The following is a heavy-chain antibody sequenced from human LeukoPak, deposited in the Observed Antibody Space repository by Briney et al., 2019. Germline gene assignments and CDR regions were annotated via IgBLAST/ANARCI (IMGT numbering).Heavy chain of an antibody. CDR3: ATAPPGFAQWRESDYYYGMDV. Sequence: ASVKVSCKASGGTFSHYAISWVRQAPGQGLEWMGGIIPIFGTANYAQKFQDRVTITADESTTTAYMELSSLRSEDTAVYYCATAPPGFAQWRESDYYYGMDVWGQGTTVTVSS. CDR2: IIPIFGTA. J-gene: IGHJ6*02. V-gene: IGHV1-69*13. D-gene: IGHD1-14*01. CDR1: GGTFSHYA.